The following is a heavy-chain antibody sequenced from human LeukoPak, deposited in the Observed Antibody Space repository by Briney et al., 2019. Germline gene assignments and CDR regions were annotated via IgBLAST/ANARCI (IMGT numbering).Heavy chain of an antibody. CDR2: IYHSGST. D-gene: IGHD3-3*01. CDR1: GYSISSGYY. V-gene: IGHV4-38-2*02. CDR3: ASANYDFWSGYYPLDY. J-gene: IGHJ4*02. Sequence: PSENLSLTCTVSGYSISSGYYWGWIRQPPGKGLEWIGSIYHSGSTYYNPSLKSRVTISVDTSKNQFSLKLSSVTASDTAVYYCASANYDFWSGYYPLDYWGQGTLVTVSS.